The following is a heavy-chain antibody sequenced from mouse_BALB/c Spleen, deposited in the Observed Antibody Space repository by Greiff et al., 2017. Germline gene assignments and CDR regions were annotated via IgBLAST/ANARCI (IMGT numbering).Heavy chain of an antibody. CDR1: GFTFSSYT. Sequence: EVQRVESGGGLVQPGGSLKLSCAASGFTFSSYTMSWVRQTPEKRLEWVAYISNGGGSTYYPDTVKGRFTISRDNAKNTLYLQMSSLKSEDTAMYYCARHKELGRGEWYFDVWGAGTTVTVSS. V-gene: IGHV5-12-2*01. D-gene: IGHD4-1*01. CDR3: ARHKELGRGEWYFDV. CDR2: ISNGGGST. J-gene: IGHJ1*01.